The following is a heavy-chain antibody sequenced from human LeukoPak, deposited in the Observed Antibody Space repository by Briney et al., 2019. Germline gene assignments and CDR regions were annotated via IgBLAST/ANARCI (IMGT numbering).Heavy chain of an antibody. CDR2: IYYTGST. Sequence: PSETLSLTCTVSGGSISTYYWSWIRQPPGKGLEWIGYIYYTGSTSCNPSLKSRVTISVDTSKNQFSLKLSSVTAADTAVYYCARASYSYDISGWVPFDYWGQGTLVTVSS. J-gene: IGHJ4*02. CDR3: ARASYSYDISGWVPFDY. V-gene: IGHV4-59*08. CDR1: GGSISTYY. D-gene: IGHD3-22*01.